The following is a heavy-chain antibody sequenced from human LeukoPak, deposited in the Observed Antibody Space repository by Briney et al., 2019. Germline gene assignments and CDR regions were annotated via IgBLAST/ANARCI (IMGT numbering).Heavy chain of an antibody. CDR2: IRYDGSNK. D-gene: IGHD3-10*01. J-gene: IGHJ4*02. V-gene: IGHV3-30*02. Sequence: PGGSLRLSCAASGFSFSSCAMSWVRQAPGKGLEWVAFIRYDGSNKYYADSVKGRFTISRDNSKNTLYLQMNSLRAEDTAVYYCAKGILYDYWGQGTLVTVSS. CDR3: AKGILYDY. CDR1: GFSFSSCA.